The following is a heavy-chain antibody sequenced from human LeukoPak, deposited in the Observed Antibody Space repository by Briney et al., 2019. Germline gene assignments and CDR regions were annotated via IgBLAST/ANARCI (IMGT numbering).Heavy chain of an antibody. V-gene: IGHV3-53*01. CDR1: GFTFTTYE. Sequence: GGSLRLSCATSGFTFTTYEMNWVRQAPGKGLEWVSVIYSGGSTYYADSVKGRFTISRDNSKNTLYLQMNSLRAEDTAVYYCARVKGGNPRGYVDLWGRGTLVTVSS. CDR2: IYSGGST. J-gene: IGHJ2*01. D-gene: IGHD4-23*01. CDR3: ARVKGGNPRGYVDL.